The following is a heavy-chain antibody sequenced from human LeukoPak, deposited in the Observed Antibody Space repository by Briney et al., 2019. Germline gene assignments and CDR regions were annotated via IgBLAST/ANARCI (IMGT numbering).Heavy chain of an antibody. V-gene: IGHV1-2*02. D-gene: IGHD3-10*01. J-gene: IGHJ4*02. Sequence: ASVTVSCKASGYTFTGYYMHWVRQAPGQGLEWMGWINPNSGGTNYAQKFQGRVTMTRDTSISTAYMELSRLRSDDTAVYYCARDPDYGSGSYWGVDYWGQGTLVTVSS. CDR1: GYTFTGYY. CDR3: ARDPDYGSGSYWGVDY. CDR2: INPNSGGT.